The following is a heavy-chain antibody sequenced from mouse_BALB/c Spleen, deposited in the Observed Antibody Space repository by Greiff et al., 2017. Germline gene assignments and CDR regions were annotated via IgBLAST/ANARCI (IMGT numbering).Heavy chain of an antibody. Sequence: EVQLQQSGAELAKPGASVKMSCTASGFNIKDTYMHWVKQRPEQGLEWIGRIDPANGNTKYDPKFQGKATITADTSSNTAYLQLSSLTSEDTAVYYCARKTARATYYAMDYWGQGTSVTVSS. J-gene: IGHJ4*01. CDR1: GFNIKDTY. D-gene: IGHD3-2*01. CDR3: ARKTARATYYAMDY. V-gene: IGHV14-3*02. CDR2: IDPANGNT.